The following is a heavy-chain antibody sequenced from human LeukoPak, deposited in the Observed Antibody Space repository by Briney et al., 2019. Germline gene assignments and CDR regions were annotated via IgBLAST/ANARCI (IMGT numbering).Heavy chain of an antibody. CDR2: IIPIFGTA. CDR3: ARDLEGLLFGGGDYDILGD. D-gene: IGHD3-9*01. J-gene: IGHJ4*02. CDR1: GGTFSSYA. Sequence: VASVKVSCKASGGTFSSYAISCVRQAPGQGLEWMGRIIPIFGTANYAQKFQGRVTITTDESTSTAYMELSSLRSEDTAVYYCARDLEGLLFGGGDYDILGDWGQGTLVTVSS. V-gene: IGHV1-69*05.